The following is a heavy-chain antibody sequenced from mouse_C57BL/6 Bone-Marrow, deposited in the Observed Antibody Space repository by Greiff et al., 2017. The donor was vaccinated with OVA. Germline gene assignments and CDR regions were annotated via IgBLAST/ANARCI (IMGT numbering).Heavy chain of an antibody. Sequence: LVESGAELARPGASVKMSCKASGYTFTSYTMHWVKQRPGQGLEWIGYINPSSGYTKYNQKFKDKATLTADKSSSTAYMQLSSLTSEDSAVYYCARMDSSGFDYWGQGTTLTVSS. CDR1: GYTFTSYT. J-gene: IGHJ2*01. D-gene: IGHD3-2*02. CDR3: ARMDSSGFDY. CDR2: INPSSGYT. V-gene: IGHV1-4*01.